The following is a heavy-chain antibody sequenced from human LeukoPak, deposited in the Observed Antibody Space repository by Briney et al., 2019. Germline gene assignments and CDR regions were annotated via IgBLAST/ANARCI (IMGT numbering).Heavy chain of an antibody. CDR1: GYIFTGYY. V-gene: IGHV1-2*02. CDR2: INPNSGGT. J-gene: IGHJ4*02. CDR3: ARGGDSSGYSWDY. D-gene: IGHD3-22*01. Sequence: ASVEVSGQSSGYIFTGYYMHWLRQAPGQGREWMGWINPNSGGTNYAHKLQGRVTMTRHTSTSTVYMELSSLRSEDTAVYYCARGGDSSGYSWDYWGQGTLLTVSS.